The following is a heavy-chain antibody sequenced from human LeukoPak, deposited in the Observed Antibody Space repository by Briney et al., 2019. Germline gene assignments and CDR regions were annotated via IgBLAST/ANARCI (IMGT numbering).Heavy chain of an antibody. D-gene: IGHD3-22*01. CDR2: IYYSGRT. CDR1: GGSIGSSSYY. V-gene: IGHV4-39*01. Sequence: SETLSLTCTVSGGSIGSSSYYWGWIRQPPGKGLEWIGTIYYSGRTYYNPSLKSRVTISVDTSKNQFSLKLSSVTAADTAVYYCARHLKDSSGYYIWFDPWGQGTLVTVSS. J-gene: IGHJ5*02. CDR3: ARHLKDSSGYYIWFDP.